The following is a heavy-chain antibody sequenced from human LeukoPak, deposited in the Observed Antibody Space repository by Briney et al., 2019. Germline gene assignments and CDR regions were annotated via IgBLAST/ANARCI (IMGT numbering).Heavy chain of an antibody. V-gene: IGHV3-30*18. CDR3: AKDRGSGSTELDY. CDR1: GFTFSSYG. CDR2: ISYDGSNK. J-gene: IGHJ4*02. Sequence: GGSLRLSRAASGFTFSSYGMHWVRQAPGKGLEWVAVISYDGSNKYYADSVKGRFTISRDNSKNTLYLQMNSLRAEDTAVYYCAKDRGSGSTELDYWGQGTLVTVSS. D-gene: IGHD3-10*01.